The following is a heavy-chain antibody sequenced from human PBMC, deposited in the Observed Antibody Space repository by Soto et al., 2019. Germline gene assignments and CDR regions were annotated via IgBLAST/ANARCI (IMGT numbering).Heavy chain of an antibody. Sequence: QVQLVQSGAEVKKPGSSVKVSCKASGGTFSSYAISWVRQAPGQGLEWMGGIIPIFGTANYAQKFQGRVTITGDEARSTPYMELSSLRSEDTAVYYCARTTMVRGFISALFDYWGQGTLVTVS. CDR3: ARTTMVRGFISALFDY. V-gene: IGHV1-69*01. D-gene: IGHD3-10*01. CDR2: IIPIFGTA. J-gene: IGHJ4*02. CDR1: GGTFSSYA.